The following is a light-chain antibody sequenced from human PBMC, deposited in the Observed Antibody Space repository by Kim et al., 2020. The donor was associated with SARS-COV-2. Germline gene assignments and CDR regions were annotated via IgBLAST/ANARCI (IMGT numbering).Light chain of an antibody. Sequence: GQRVTISCSGSSSNIGSNTVNWYHQLPGSAPQLLIYTNDDRPSGVPDRVSGSKSGTSASLAISGLQSEEEAYYYCATWDDSLNGWVFGGGTKLTVL. CDR2: TND. J-gene: IGLJ3*02. CDR1: SSNIGSNT. V-gene: IGLV1-44*01. CDR3: ATWDDSLNGWV.